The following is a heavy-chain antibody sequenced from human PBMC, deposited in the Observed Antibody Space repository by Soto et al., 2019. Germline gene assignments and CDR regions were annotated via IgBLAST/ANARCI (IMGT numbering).Heavy chain of an antibody. V-gene: IGHV1-69*01. CDR3: ARGGSVDNYYYVGLDL. CDR2: IIPMNGRT. CDR1: GGTFSSYA. J-gene: IGHJ6*02. D-gene: IGHD3-10*01. Sequence: QVQLVQSGAEIKKPGSSVKVSCKVSGGTFSSYAITWVRQAPGHGREWVGGIIPMNGRTNYAQKILGRVTLDAYGSTNTAYLELSSLRSEDTALYYCARGGSVDNYYYVGLDLWGQGTTVIVSS.